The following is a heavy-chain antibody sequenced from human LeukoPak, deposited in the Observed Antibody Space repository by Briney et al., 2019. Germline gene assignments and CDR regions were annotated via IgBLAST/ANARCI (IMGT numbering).Heavy chain of an antibody. CDR2: ISGSGVST. Sequence: GGSLRLSCAASGFNFNSYGMRWVPPAPGKGLEWVSAISGSGVSTYYADSVKGRFTISRDNSKNTLYLQMNSLRAEDTAVYYCAKKWYYDSSAYSRYYYYYMDVWGKGTTVTISS. CDR3: AKKWYYDSSAYSRYYYYYMDV. J-gene: IGHJ6*03. CDR1: GFNFNSYG. V-gene: IGHV3-23*01. D-gene: IGHD3-22*01.